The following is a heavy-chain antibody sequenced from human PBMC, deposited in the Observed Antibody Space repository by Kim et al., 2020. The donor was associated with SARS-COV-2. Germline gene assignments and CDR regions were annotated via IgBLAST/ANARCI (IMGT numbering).Heavy chain of an antibody. V-gene: IGHV4-39*07. CDR2: IDVRGST. Sequence: SETLSLTCTVSGGSISSSDFFWGWIRQSPGKVMEWIGGIDVRGSTYCKSSLKSRVTISMDASKKQFSLKLSSVTAADTAVYYCIGGAGGNYGSARGQGNL. CDR3: IGGAGGNYGSA. J-gene: IGHJ4*02. D-gene: IGHD6-25*01. CDR1: GGSISSSDFF.